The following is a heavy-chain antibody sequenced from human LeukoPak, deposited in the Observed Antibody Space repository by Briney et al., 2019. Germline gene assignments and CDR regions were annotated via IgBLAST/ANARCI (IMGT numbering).Heavy chain of an antibody. J-gene: IGHJ4*02. V-gene: IGHV3-30*02. D-gene: IGHD3/OR15-3a*01. CDR2: IRYDGSNK. Sequence: GGSLRLSCAASGFTFSSYGMHWVRQAPGKGLEWVAFIRYDGSNKYYADSVKGRFTIPRDNSKNTLYLQMNSLRAEDTAVYYCAKDIGPRARVFDYWGQGTLVTVSS. CDR3: AKDIGPRARVFDY. CDR1: GFTFSSYG.